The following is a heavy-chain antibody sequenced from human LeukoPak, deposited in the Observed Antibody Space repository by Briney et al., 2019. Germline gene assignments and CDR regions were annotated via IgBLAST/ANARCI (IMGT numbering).Heavy chain of an antibody. D-gene: IGHD1-1*01. CDR3: MRDWRHYGMDV. J-gene: IGHJ6*02. CDR2: NKGDGTSS. Sequence: GGSLRLSCAASGFPISGHWIHWARQVPGKGLVWVSRNKGDGTSSSYADSVKGRFTISRDNAKNTVYLQMSSLRVDDTAVYYCMRDWRHYGMDVWGQGTTVTVSS. V-gene: IGHV3-74*01. CDR1: GFPISGHW.